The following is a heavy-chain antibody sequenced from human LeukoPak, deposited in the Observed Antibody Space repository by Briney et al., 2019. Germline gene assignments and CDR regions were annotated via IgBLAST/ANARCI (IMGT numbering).Heavy chain of an antibody. CDR2: ISGSGGSS. CDR1: GFTYISYT. J-gene: IGHJ4*02. V-gene: IGHV3-23*01. Sequence: GGSLRLSCAASGFTYISYTMNWVRQAPGRELEWVSGISGSGGSSYYADSVKGRFTISRHDSNHTLFLQMNSLGAVDTAVYYCAKGSWITFFVYWGERTPVTVSS. CDR3: AKGSWITFFVY. D-gene: IGHD5-12*01.